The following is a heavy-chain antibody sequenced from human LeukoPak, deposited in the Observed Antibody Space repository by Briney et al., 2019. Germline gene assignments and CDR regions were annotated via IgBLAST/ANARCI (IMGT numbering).Heavy chain of an antibody. CDR2: IYYSGST. Sequence: PSETLSLTCTVSGGSISSSSYYWGWIRQPPGKGLEWIGSIYYSGSTYYNPSLKSRVTISVDTSKNQFSLKLSSVTAADTAVYYCAREGGLGPDYWGQGTLVTVSS. V-gene: IGHV4-39*07. D-gene: IGHD3-16*01. CDR3: AREGGLGPDY. CDR1: GGSISSSSYY. J-gene: IGHJ4*02.